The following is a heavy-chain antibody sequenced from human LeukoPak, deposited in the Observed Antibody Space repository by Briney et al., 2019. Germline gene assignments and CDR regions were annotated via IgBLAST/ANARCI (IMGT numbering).Heavy chain of an antibody. CDR2: ISSSSSTI. CDR3: AKDMRDWASGSYTFDS. J-gene: IGHJ4*02. V-gene: IGHV3-48*04. Sequence: GGSLRLSCAASGFTFSSYSMNWVRQAPGKGLEWVSYISSSSSTIYYADSAKGRFTISRDNDKKSLYLEMKSLRVEDTALYYCAKDMRDWASGSYTFDSWGQGTLVTVS. D-gene: IGHD3-10*01. CDR1: GFTFSSYS.